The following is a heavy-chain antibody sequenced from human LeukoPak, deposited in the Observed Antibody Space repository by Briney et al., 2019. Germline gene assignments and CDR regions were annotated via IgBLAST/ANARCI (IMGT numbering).Heavy chain of an antibody. Sequence: VASVKVSCKASGYTFTGYDINWVRQATGQGLEWMGWMNPNSGNTGYAQKFQGRVTMTRNTSISTAYMELSSLRSEDTAVYYCARARITMVRGVIRRQYDYWGQGTLVTVSS. D-gene: IGHD3-10*01. CDR2: MNPNSGNT. V-gene: IGHV1-8*01. CDR3: ARARITMVRGVIRRQYDY. J-gene: IGHJ4*02. CDR1: GYTFTGYD.